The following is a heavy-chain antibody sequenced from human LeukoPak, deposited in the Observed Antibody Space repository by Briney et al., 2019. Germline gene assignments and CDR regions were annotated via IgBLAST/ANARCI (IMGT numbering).Heavy chain of an antibody. CDR3: ARDRSPYGMDV. V-gene: IGHV3-53*01. J-gene: IGHJ6*02. CDR1: GFTVSSNY. CDR2: IYSGGST. Sequence: GGSLRLSCAGSGFTVSSNYMSWVRQAPGKGLEWVSVIYSGGSTYYADSVKGRFTISRDNSKNTLYLQMNSLRAEDTAVYYCARDRSPYGMDVWGQGTTVTVSS.